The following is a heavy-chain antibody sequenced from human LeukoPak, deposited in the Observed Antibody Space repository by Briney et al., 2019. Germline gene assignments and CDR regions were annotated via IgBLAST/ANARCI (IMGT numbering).Heavy chain of an antibody. J-gene: IGHJ3*02. CDR2: IRSKANSYAT. CDR1: GFTFSGSA. Sequence: PGGSLRLSCAASGFTFSGSAMHWVRQASGKGVEWVGRIRSKANSYATAYVASVKGRFTISRDDSKNTAYLQMNSLKTEDTAVYYCTSTDCSNTSCGAFDIWGQGTMVTVSS. D-gene: IGHD2-2*01. V-gene: IGHV3-73*01. CDR3: TSTDCSNTSCGAFDI.